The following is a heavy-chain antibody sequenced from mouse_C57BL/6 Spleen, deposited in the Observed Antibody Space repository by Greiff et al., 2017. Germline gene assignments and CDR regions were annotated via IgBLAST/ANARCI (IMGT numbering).Heavy chain of an antibody. J-gene: IGHJ2*01. CDR1: GYSITSGYY. Sequence: EVKLVESGPGLVKPSQSLSLTCSVTGYSITSGYYWNWIRQFPGNKLEWMGYISYDGSNNYNPSLKNRISITRDTSKNQFFLKLNSVTTEDTATYYCARDRGSGYVNWGQGTTLTVSS. D-gene: IGHD3-2*02. V-gene: IGHV3-6*01. CDR2: ISYDGSN. CDR3: ARDRGSGYVN.